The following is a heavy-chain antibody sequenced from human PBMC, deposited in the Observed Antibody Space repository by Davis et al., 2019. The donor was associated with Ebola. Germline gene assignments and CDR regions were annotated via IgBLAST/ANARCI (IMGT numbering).Heavy chain of an antibody. CDR1: GGSISSSSYY. D-gene: IGHD3-10*01. CDR3: ARQAYYGSGSLDY. Sequence: MPSETLSLTCTVSGGSISSSSYYWGWIRQPTGKGLEWIGRIYYSGSTYYNPSLKSRVTISVDTSKHQFSLKLTSVTAADTAVYYCARQAYYGSGSLDYWGQGTLVTVSS. CDR2: IYYSGST. J-gene: IGHJ4*02. V-gene: IGHV4-39*01.